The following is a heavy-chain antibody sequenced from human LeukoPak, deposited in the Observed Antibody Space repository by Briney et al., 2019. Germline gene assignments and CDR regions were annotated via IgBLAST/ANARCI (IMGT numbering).Heavy chain of an antibody. CDR1: GFTFDDYA. CDR3: ARLTGAASGTYYFDY. Sequence: GGSLRLSCAASGFTFDDYAMYWVRQAPGKGPEWVSGVSWNSRIIDYADSVKGRFTISRDNAKRSLYLQMNSLRSEDTAFYYCARLTGAASGTYYFDYWGQGTLVTVSS. D-gene: IGHD1-26*01. V-gene: IGHV3-9*01. CDR2: VSWNSRII. J-gene: IGHJ4*02.